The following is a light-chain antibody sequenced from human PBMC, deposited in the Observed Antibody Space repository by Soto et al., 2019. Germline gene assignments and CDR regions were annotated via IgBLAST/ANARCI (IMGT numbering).Light chain of an antibody. Sequence: QSFLTQPASVSGSPGQSITISCTGTSSDVGGYSYVSWYQQLPGKTPKLMIYDVSDRPSGVSNRFSGSKSGNTASLTISGLQAEDEADYYCSSYTSSSPYVFGTGTKVTVL. CDR1: SSDVGGYSY. V-gene: IGLV2-14*01. CDR3: SSYTSSSPYV. J-gene: IGLJ1*01. CDR2: DVS.